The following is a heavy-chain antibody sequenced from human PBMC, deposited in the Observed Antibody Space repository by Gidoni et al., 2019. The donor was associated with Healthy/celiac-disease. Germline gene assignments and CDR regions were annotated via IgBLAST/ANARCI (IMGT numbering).Heavy chain of an antibody. Sequence: QVQLVQPGAEVKKPGASVKVSCKVSGYTLTDLSMHWVRQAPGKGLEWMGGFDPEDGETIYAQKFQGRVTMTEDTSTDTAYMELSSLRSEDTAVYYCATDSPGIVGATIDAFDIWGQGTMVTVSS. J-gene: IGHJ3*02. CDR1: GYTLTDLS. CDR3: ATDSPGIVGATIDAFDI. V-gene: IGHV1-24*01. D-gene: IGHD1-26*01. CDR2: FDPEDGET.